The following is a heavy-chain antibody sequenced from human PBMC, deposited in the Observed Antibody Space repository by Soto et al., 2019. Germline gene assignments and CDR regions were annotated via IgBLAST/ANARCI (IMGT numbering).Heavy chain of an antibody. D-gene: IGHD3-22*01. CDR2: IWYDGSNK. Sequence: PGGPLRLSCAAPGFTFSSYGMHWVRQAPGKGLEWVAVIWYDGSNKYYADSVKGRFTISRDNSKNTLYLQMNSLRAEDTAVYYCASSLSYEWLLLEDAFDIWGQGTRVTVS. J-gene: IGHJ3*02. V-gene: IGHV3-33*01. CDR3: ASSLSYEWLLLEDAFDI. CDR1: GFTFSSYG.